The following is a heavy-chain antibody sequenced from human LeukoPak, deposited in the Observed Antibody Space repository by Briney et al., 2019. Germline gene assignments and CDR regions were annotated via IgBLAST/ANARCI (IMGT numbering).Heavy chain of an antibody. J-gene: IGHJ3*02. V-gene: IGHV4-59*08. D-gene: IGHD6-13*01. Sequence: SETLSLTCTVSGGSISSYYWSWIRQPPGKGLEWSGYIYYSGSTNYNPSLKSRVTISVDTSKNQFSLKLSSVTAADTAVYYCARPIAAADTDAFDIWGQGTMVTVSS. CDR2: IYYSGST. CDR1: GGSISSYY. CDR3: ARPIAAADTDAFDI.